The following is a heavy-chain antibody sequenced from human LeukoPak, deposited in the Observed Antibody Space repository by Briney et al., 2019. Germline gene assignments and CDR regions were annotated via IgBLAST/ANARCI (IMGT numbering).Heavy chain of an antibody. CDR3: ARVIGWDEPFDI. Sequence: GGSLRLSCAASGFTFSSYAMSWVRQAPGKGLEWVSAISGSGGSTYYADSVKDRFTVSRDNAKNTLYLQMNSLRAEDTAVYYCARVIGWDEPFDIWGQGTMVTVSS. CDR1: GFTFSSYA. CDR2: ISGSGGST. D-gene: IGHD1-26*01. J-gene: IGHJ3*02. V-gene: IGHV3-23*01.